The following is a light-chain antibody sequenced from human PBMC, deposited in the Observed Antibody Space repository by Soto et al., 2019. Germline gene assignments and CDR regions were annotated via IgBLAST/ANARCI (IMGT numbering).Light chain of an antibody. CDR3: QQYNKWPLT. V-gene: IGKV3-15*01. J-gene: IGKJ4*01. Sequence: EIVMTQSPATLSVSPGERATLSCRASQSVYSNLAWYQQNPGQPPRLLVYEASTTATGIPARFSGSGSGTEFTITISSLQSEDFAVYYCQQYNKWPLTFGGATKVEIK. CDR1: QSVYSN. CDR2: EAS.